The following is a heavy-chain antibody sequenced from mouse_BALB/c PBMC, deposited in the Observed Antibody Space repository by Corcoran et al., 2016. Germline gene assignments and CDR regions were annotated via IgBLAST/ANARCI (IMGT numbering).Heavy chain of an antibody. CDR3: ARRASIRLLRYYAMDY. J-gene: IGHJ4*01. Sequence: QIQLVQSGPELKKPGETDKISWKPCGYTFTNYGMNWVKQAPGKGLKGMGWINHYTGEPTHADDFKGRFVFSLETSASTAYLQINKLKNEDTATYFCARRASIRLLRYYAMDYCGQGTSVTVSS. CDR2: INHYTGEP. V-gene: IGHV9-3-1*01. D-gene: IGHD1-1*01. CDR1: GYTFTNYG.